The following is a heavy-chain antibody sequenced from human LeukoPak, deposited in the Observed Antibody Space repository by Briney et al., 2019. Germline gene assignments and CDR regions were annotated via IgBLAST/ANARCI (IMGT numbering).Heavy chain of an antibody. D-gene: IGHD3-22*01. CDR2: FDPEDGET. V-gene: IGHV1-24*01. Sequence: ASVKVSCKVSGYTLTELSMHWVRQAPGKGLEWMGGFDPEDGETIYAQKFQGRVTMTEDTSTDTAYMELSSLRSEDTAVYYCATGLGSSGYHYAFDIWGQGTMVTVSS. CDR1: GYTLTELS. CDR3: ATGLGSSGYHYAFDI. J-gene: IGHJ3*02.